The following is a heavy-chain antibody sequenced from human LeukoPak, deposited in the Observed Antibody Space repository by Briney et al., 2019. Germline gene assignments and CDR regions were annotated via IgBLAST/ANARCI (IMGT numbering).Heavy chain of an antibody. J-gene: IGHJ4*02. Sequence: GGSLRLSCAASGFTFSNYWMHWVRQAPGKGLVWVSRINSDGRSTSYADSVKGRFTISRDNAKNTLSLQMNSRRAEDTAVYYCASGYGYTAMAGSDYWGQGTLVTVSS. CDR1: GFTFSNYW. V-gene: IGHV3-74*01. D-gene: IGHD5-18*01. CDR2: INSDGRST. CDR3: ASGYGYTAMAGSDY.